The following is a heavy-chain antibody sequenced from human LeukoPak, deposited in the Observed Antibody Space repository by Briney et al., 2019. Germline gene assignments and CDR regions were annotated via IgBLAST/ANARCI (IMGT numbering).Heavy chain of an antibody. J-gene: IGHJ4*02. CDR2: ISGSGGST. CDR1: GFTFSSYA. Sequence: PGGSLRLSCAASGFTFSSYAMSWVRQAPGKGLEWVSAISGSGGSTYYADSVKGRFTISRDNSKNTLYLQMNSLRAEDTAVYYCAKDIWIAVAGRDYFDYWGQGTLVTVSS. D-gene: IGHD6-19*01. CDR3: AKDIWIAVAGRDYFDY. V-gene: IGHV3-23*01.